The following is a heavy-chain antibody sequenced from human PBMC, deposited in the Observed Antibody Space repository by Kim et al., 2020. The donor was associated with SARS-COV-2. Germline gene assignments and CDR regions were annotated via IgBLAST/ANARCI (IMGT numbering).Heavy chain of an antibody. J-gene: IGHJ4*02. CDR3: ATYASGSRYFDL. V-gene: IGHV1-24*01. D-gene: IGHD3-10*01. CDR2: FDPEDGEI. CDR1: GYTLTELS. Sequence: ASVKVSCKVSGYTLTELSMHWVRQAPGKGLEWMGGFDPEDGEIIYAQELQDRLTMTEDTTTDTGYMELSSLESEDTAVYYCATYASGSRYFDLWGQVTLV.